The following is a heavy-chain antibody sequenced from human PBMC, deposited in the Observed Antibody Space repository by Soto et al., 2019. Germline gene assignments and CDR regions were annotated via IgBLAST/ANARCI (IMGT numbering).Heavy chain of an antibody. CDR3: VCGDTAIVNYYGMDV. J-gene: IGHJ6*02. CDR1: GCTFSSYG. Sequence: PGGSLRLSCAASGCTFSSYGMHWVRQAPAKGLEWEAVVWYDGSNKYYADSVKGRFTISRDNSKNTLYLQMNSLRADDTAVYYCVCGDTAIVNYYGMDVWGQGTTVTVSS. V-gene: IGHV3-33*01. D-gene: IGHD5-18*01. CDR2: VWYDGSNK.